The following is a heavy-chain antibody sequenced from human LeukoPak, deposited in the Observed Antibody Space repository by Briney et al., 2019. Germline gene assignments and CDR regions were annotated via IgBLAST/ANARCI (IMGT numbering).Heavy chain of an antibody. V-gene: IGHV3-74*03. Sequence: GGSLRLSCTASGFTFGDYAMSWVRQAPGKGLVWVSRISTDGSSTTYADSVKGRFTISRDNAKNTVFLQMNSLRAEDTAVYYCAGHHQAYSRTYWGQGSLVTVSS. J-gene: IGHJ4*02. CDR1: GFTFGDYA. D-gene: IGHD6-13*01. CDR2: ISTDGSST. CDR3: AGHHQAYSRTY.